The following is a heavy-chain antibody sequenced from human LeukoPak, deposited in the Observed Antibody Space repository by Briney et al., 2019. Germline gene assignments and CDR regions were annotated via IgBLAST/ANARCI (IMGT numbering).Heavy chain of an antibody. J-gene: IGHJ4*02. Sequence: SETLSLTCTVSGGTISNNNYYWACIRQPPGKGLECIGSIYYSGSPYYNPSLKSRVTISVDTSKNQFSLRLSSVTAADPAVYYCATWRTAKTGFDYWGQGTLVTVSS. V-gene: IGHV4-39*01. D-gene: IGHD1-1*01. CDR1: GGTISNNNYY. CDR2: IYYSGSP. CDR3: ATWRTAKTGFDY.